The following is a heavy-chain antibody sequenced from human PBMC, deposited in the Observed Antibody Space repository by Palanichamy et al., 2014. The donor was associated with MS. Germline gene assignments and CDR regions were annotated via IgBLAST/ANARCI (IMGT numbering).Heavy chain of an antibody. CDR1: GFTFSSYS. CDR2: ISSRSDTI. CDR3: AKNGSGDFDLLTGSYINHYHFAMDV. D-gene: IGHD3-9*01. V-gene: IGHV3-48*02. Sequence: EVQLVESGGGLVQPGRSLRLSCAGSGFTFSSYSMNWVRQAPGKGLEWVSYISSRSDTIYYADSVKGRFTISRDNAKNTLYLQMDSLGDEDTAVYYCAKNGSGDFDLLTGSYINHYHFAMDVWGQGTTVTVSS. J-gene: IGHJ6*02.